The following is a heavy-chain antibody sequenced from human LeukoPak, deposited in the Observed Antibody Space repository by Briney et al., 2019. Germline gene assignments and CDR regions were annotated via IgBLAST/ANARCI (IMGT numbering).Heavy chain of an antibody. V-gene: IGHV1-69*04. CDR3: ARSNDFWSGYRY. CDR2: IIPILGIA. Sequence: ASVKVSCKASGGTFSSYAISWVRQAPGQGLEWMGRIIPILGIANYAQKFQGRVTITADKSTSTAYMELSSLRSEDTAVYYCARSNDFWSGYRYWGQGTLVTVSS. D-gene: IGHD3-3*01. J-gene: IGHJ4*02. CDR1: GGTFSSYA.